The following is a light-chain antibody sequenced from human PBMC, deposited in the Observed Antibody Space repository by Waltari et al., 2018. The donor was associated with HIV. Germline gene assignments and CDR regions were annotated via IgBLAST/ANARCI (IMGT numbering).Light chain of an antibody. V-gene: IGKV3-15*01. CDR1: QSVSSTY. J-gene: IGKJ5*01. Sequence: EIVLTQSPGTLSLSPGERATLSCRASQSVSSTYLAWYQQRPGQAPRLLVSGASTRAIGIPARFSGSGSGTEFTLTISSLQSEDFAVYYCQQYYDWPSFGQGTRLEIK. CDR2: GAS. CDR3: QQYYDWPS.